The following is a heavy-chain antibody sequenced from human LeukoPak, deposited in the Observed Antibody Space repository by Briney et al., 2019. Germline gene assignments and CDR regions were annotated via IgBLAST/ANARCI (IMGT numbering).Heavy chain of an antibody. CDR3: AKVQEMGTIVPPFQY. CDR1: RFTFSSYA. D-gene: IGHD5-24*01. Sequence: PGGSLRLSCAASRFTFSSYAMSWVSQAPGKGLEWVSAISGSGGTTFYADSVKGRFTISRDNSKNTLYLQVNSLRAADTAVYYCAKVQEMGTIVPPFQYWGQGTLVTVSS. J-gene: IGHJ4*02. V-gene: IGHV3-23*01. CDR2: ISGSGGTT.